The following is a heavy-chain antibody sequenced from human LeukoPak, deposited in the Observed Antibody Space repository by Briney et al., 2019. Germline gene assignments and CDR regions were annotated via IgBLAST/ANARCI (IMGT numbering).Heavy chain of an antibody. CDR1: GGSISSYY. D-gene: IGHD3-22*01. CDR2: IYYSGST. J-gene: IGHJ3*02. CDR3: ARRAPTYYCDSSNAFDI. Sequence: SETLSLTCTVSGGSISSYYWSWIRQPPGKGLEWIGYIYYSGSTNYNPSLKSRVTISVDTSKNQFSLKLSSVTAADTAVYYCARRAPTYYCDSSNAFDIWGQGTMVTVSS. V-gene: IGHV4-59*08.